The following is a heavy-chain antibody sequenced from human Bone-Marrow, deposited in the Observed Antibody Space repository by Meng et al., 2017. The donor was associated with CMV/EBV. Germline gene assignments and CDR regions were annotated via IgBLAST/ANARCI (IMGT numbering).Heavy chain of an antibody. CDR2: INPKSGDT. CDR3: ARGMDYYYDSSGYYGWFDP. CDR1: GYTFTGQY. J-gene: IGHJ5*02. D-gene: IGHD3-22*01. Sequence: ASVKVSCKASGYTFTGQYIHWVRQAPGQSLEWVGCINPKSGDTDYSQRFQGRVTMTRDTSISTASMELSSLRSDDTAGYYCARGMDYYYDSSGYYGWFDPCGQGTLVTVSS. V-gene: IGHV1-2*02.